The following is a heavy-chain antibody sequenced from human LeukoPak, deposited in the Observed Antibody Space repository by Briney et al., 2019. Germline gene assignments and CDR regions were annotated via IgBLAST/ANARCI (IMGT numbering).Heavy chain of an antibody. V-gene: IGHV3-30*02. CDR3: AKVKGHTVATIMGVGDY. CDR1: GFTFSSYG. J-gene: IGHJ4*02. Sequence: GGSLRLSCAASGFTFSSYGMHWVRQAPGKGLEWVAFIRYDGSNKYYADSVKGRSTISRDNSKNTLYLQMNSLRAEDTAVYYCAKVKGHTVATIMGVGDYWGQGTLVTVSS. CDR2: IRYDGSNK. D-gene: IGHD5-12*01.